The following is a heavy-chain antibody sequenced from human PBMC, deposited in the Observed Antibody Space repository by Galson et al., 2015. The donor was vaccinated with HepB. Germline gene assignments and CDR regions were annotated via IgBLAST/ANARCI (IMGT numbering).Heavy chain of an antibody. CDR1: GFTFSSYW. V-gene: IGHV3-74*01. D-gene: IGHD2-2*02. J-gene: IGHJ6*02. CDR3: ARGYCSSTSCYRYYYYGMDV. Sequence: SCAASGFTFSSYWMHWVRQAPGKGLVWVSRINSDGSSTSYADSVKGRFTISRDNAKNTLYLQMNSLRAEDTAVYYCARGYCSSTSCYRYYYYGMDVWGQGTTVTVSS. CDR2: INSDGSST.